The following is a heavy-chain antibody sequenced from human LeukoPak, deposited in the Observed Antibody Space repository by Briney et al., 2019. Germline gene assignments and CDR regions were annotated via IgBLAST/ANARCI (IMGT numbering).Heavy chain of an antibody. Sequence: PSQTLSLTCTVSGGSISSGDYYWSWIRQPPGKGLEWIGYIYYSGSTYYNPSLKSRVTISVDTSKNQFSLKLSSVTAADTAVYYCARVDCGGDCYSDDYWGQGTLVTVSS. CDR2: IYYSGST. CDR3: ARVDCGGDCYSDDY. D-gene: IGHD2-21*02. J-gene: IGHJ4*02. CDR1: GGSISSGDYY. V-gene: IGHV4-30-4*08.